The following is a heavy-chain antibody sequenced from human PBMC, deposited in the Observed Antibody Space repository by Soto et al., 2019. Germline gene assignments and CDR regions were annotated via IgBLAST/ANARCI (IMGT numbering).Heavy chain of an antibody. J-gene: IGHJ4*02. V-gene: IGHV4-4*07. Sequence: ETLSLTCTGSGGSINSYWWSWIRQPAGKGLEWIGRVYSSGTTDYNPSLNSRATMSVETSKNQFALKLSSVTAADTAVYYCARDIASYAYGEGYWGQGIQVTVS. CDR3: ARDIASYAYGEGY. CDR2: VYSSGTT. CDR1: GGSINSYW. D-gene: IGHD2-21*01.